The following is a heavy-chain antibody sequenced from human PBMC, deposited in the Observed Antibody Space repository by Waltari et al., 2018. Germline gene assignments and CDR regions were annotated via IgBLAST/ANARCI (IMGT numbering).Heavy chain of an antibody. CDR3: TKGIDH. Sequence: EVQLLESGGALVQPGGSLRLSCAASGCPFSNYAMNWVRQAPGKWLEWVSGVSASGGATYYTVSVKGRFTVSRDNAKNTLYLQMNSLRVEDTAFYYCTKGIDHWGQGTLVTVSS. CDR2: VSASGGAT. CDR1: GCPFSNYA. V-gene: IGHV3-23*01. J-gene: IGHJ4*02.